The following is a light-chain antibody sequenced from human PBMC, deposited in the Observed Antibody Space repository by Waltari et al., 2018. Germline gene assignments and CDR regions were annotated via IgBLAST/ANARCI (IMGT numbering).Light chain of an antibody. CDR3: QQYDSEIT. J-gene: IGKJ5*01. Sequence: DIQMTQSPSTLSASVGDRVTITCRASQNIIRYLAWYQQKPGRAPKLLIYKASSLESGVPSRFSGRGSGTEFPLTISSLEPDDFATYFCQQYDSEITFGQGTRLEIK. V-gene: IGKV1-5*03. CDR2: KAS. CDR1: QNIIRY.